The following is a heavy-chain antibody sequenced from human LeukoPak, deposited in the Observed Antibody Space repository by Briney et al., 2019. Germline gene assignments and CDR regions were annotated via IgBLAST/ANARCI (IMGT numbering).Heavy chain of an antibody. V-gene: IGHV3-72*01. CDR1: GFTFSDHY. CDR3: AASSGYSAFDY. D-gene: IGHD3-22*01. J-gene: IGHJ4*02. CDR2: TRNKANSYTT. Sequence: GGSVRLSCAASGFTFSDHYMDWVRQAPGKGLEWVGRTRNKANSYTTEYAASVKGRFTISRDDSKNSLYLQMNNLKTEDTAVYYCAASSGYSAFDYWGQGTLVTVSS.